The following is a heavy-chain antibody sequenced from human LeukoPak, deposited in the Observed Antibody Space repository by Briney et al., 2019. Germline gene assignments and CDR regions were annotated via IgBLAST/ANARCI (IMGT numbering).Heavy chain of an antibody. CDR2: INHSGST. J-gene: IGHJ2*01. Sequence: SETLSLTCAVYGGSFSGYYWSWIRQPPGKGLGWIGEINHSGSTNYNPSLKSRVTISVDTSKNQFSLKLSSVTAADTAVYYCARGFLNRKRVAATPYWYFDLWGRGTLVTVSS. D-gene: IGHD2-15*01. V-gene: IGHV4-34*01. CDR3: ARGFLNRKRVAATPYWYFDL. CDR1: GGSFSGYY.